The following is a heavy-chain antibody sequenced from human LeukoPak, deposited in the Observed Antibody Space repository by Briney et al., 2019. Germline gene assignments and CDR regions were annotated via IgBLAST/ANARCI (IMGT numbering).Heavy chain of an antibody. D-gene: IGHD3-22*01. J-gene: IGHJ4*02. CDR3: ARVTGYVIEDYFDY. Sequence: SETLSLTCTVSGGSISSYYWSWIRQPPGKGLEWIGYIYYSGSTNYNPSLKSRVAISVDTSKNQFSLKLRSVTAADTAVYYCARVTGYVIEDYFDYWGQGTLVTVSS. CDR1: GGSISSYY. V-gene: IGHV4-59*01. CDR2: IYYSGST.